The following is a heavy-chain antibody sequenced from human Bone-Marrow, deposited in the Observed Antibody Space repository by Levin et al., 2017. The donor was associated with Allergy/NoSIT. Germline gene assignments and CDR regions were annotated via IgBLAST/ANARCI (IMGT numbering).Heavy chain of an antibody. CDR3: STSTIGGYYGLDV. V-gene: IGHV1-69*13. J-gene: IGHJ6*02. CDR2: TMSIVGTT. Sequence: SVKVSCEASGGTFSSYTITWVRQAPGRGLEWMGGTMSIVGTTNYAQRFQDRVTITADESTSTAYMELSSLRSEDTALYYCSTSTIGGYYGLDVWGQGTTVTVSS. D-gene: IGHD1-26*01. CDR1: GGTFSSYT.